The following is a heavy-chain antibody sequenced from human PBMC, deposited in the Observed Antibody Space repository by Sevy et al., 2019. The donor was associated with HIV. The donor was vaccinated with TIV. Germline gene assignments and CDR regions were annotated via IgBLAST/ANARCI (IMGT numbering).Heavy chain of an antibody. CDR3: ARDSMPTVQGIIITPYYYGMDL. Sequence: ASVKVSCKASGYTFISYGISWVRQAPGQGLEWMGWISGDNGNTISAQNLQGRVTMSTDTSTSTAYTELRSLRSDDTAVYYCARDSMPTVQGIIITPYYYGMDLWGQGTTVTVSS. V-gene: IGHV1-18*01. CDR2: ISGDNGNT. D-gene: IGHD3-10*01. J-gene: IGHJ6*02. CDR1: GYTFISYG.